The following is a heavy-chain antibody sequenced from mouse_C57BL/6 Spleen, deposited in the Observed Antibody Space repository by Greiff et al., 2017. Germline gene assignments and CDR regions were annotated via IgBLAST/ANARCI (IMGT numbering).Heavy chain of an antibody. V-gene: IGHV2-6-1*01. D-gene: IGHD2-4*01. CDR2: IWSDGST. J-gene: IGHJ4*01. CDR1: GFSLTSYG. Sequence: QVQLKQSGPGLVAPSQSLSITCTVSGFSLTSYGVHWVRQPPGKGLEWLVVIWSDGSTTYNSALKSRLSISKDNSKSQVFLRMNSLQTDDTAMYYCARHRDYDYYAMDYWGQGTSFTVSS. CDR3: ARHRDYDYYAMDY.